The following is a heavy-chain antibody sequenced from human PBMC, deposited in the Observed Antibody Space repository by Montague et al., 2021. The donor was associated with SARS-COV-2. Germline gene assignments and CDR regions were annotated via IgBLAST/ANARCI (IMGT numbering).Heavy chain of an antibody. J-gene: IGHJ5*02. CDR2: IYYSGST. V-gene: IGHV4-39*07. D-gene: IGHD2-15*01. CDR3: ARDPRVVVASTLNKGFDP. Sequence: SETLSLTCTVSGGSISSSSYYWGWIRQPPGKGLEWIGSIYYSGSTYYNPSLKSRFTISVYTSKNQFSLKLSSVTAADTAVYYCARDPRVVVASTLNKGFDPWGQGTLVTVSS. CDR1: GGSISSSSYY.